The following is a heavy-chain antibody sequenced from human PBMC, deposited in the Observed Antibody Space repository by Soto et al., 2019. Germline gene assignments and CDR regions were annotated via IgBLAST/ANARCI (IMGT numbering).Heavy chain of an antibody. D-gene: IGHD6-13*01. CDR3: AKIRSIAAAFSDY. CDR2: ISVTGGST. CDR1: GLTFSGSA. Sequence: LRLSCAASGLTFSGSAMSWVRQAPGKGLERVSSISVTGGSTYYADSVQGRFTVSRDNSKDTFFLEMNSLRAEDTAVYFCAKIRSIAAAFSDYWGQGTLVTVSS. J-gene: IGHJ4*02. V-gene: IGHV3-23*01.